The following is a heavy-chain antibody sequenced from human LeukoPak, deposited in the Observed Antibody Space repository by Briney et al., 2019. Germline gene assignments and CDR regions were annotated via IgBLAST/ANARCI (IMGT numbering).Heavy chain of an antibody. D-gene: IGHD3-16*01. CDR2: INHSGST. Sequence: SETLSLTCAVYGGSFSGYYWSWIRQPPGKGLEWIGEINHSGSTNYNPSLKSRVTISADTSKNQFSLKLSSVTAADTAVYYCARFGTARYHYYYGMDVWGQGTTITVSS. J-gene: IGHJ6*02. V-gene: IGHV4-34*01. CDR1: GGSFSGYY. CDR3: ARFGTARYHYYYGMDV.